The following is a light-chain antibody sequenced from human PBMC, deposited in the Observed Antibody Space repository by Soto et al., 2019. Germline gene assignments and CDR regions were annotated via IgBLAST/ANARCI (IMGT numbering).Light chain of an antibody. Sequence: DIQMTQSPSSLSASLGDRVTITCRASQGIGAYLAWFQQKPGNAPKLLIDAASTLQSGVPSRFSGSGSGTDFTLTISSLQPEDGATYYCQKYNSAPLTFGGGTKVEIK. CDR1: QGIGAY. J-gene: IGKJ4*01. V-gene: IGKV1-27*01. CDR3: QKYNSAPLT. CDR2: AAS.